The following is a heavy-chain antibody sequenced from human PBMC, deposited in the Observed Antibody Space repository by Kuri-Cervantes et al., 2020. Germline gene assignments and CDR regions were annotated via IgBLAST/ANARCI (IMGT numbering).Heavy chain of an antibody. J-gene: IGHJ6*03. CDR2: ISSSGSTI. CDR3: ARGVVQGVIYYYYYMDV. Sequence: GESLKISCAASGFTFSSYEMNWVRQAPGKGLEWVSYISSSGSTIYYADSVKGRFTISRDNAKNSLYLQMNSLRAEDTAVYYCARGVVQGVIYYYYYMDVWGKGTTVTVSS. CDR1: GFTFSSYE. D-gene: IGHD3-10*01. V-gene: IGHV3-48*03.